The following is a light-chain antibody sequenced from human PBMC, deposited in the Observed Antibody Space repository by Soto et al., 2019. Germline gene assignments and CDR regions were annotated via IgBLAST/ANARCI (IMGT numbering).Light chain of an antibody. V-gene: IGLV1-44*01. CDR2: SNN. J-gene: IGLJ2*01. CDR3: AAWGDSLNGPV. Sequence: QSVLTQPPSASGTPGQRVTISCSGSSSNIGSNTVNWYQQLPGTAPKLLIYSNNQRPSGVPDRFSGSKSDTSASLAISGLQSEDEADYYCAAWGDSLNGPVFGGGTQLTVL. CDR1: SSNIGSNT.